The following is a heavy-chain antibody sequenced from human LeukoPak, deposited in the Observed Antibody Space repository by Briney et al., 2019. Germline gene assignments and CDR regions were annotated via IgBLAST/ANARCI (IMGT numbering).Heavy chain of an antibody. CDR2: INPNTGGT. V-gene: IGHV1-2*02. CDR3: ARDHNSENWGSLGG. D-gene: IGHD7-27*01. CDR1: GYTFTSYD. Sequence: ASVKVSCKASGYTFTSYDVNWVRQATGQGLEWRGWINPNTGGTNYAQKFQGRVTITRDTSINTAYMDLSRLTSDDTALYYCARDHNSENWGSLGGWGQGTLVTVSS. J-gene: IGHJ4*02.